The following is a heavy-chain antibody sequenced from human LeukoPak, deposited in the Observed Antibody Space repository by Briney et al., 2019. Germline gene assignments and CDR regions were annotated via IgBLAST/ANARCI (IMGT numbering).Heavy chain of an antibody. V-gene: IGHV4-59*08. J-gene: IGHJ3*02. CDR1: GGSIGSYH. Sequence: PSETLSLTCSVSGGSIGSYHWSWIRQPPGKGLEWIGYIYYSGSTNYNPSLKSRVTISVDTSKNQFSLKLSSVTAADTAVYYCARRSVRVDAFDIWGQGTMVTVSS. CDR2: IYYSGST. CDR3: ARRSVRVDAFDI. D-gene: IGHD3-10*02.